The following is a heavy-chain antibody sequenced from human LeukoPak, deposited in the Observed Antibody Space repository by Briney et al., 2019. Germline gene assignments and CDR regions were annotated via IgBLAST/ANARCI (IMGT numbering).Heavy chain of an antibody. CDR3: AKGSGSGWYVPSDY. Sequence: GGSLRLSCAASGFTFSSYGMHWVRQAPGKGLEWVAVISYDGSNKYYADSVKGRFTISRDNSKDTLYLQMNSLRAEDTAVYYCAKGSGSGWYVPSDYWGQGTLVTVSS. V-gene: IGHV3-30*18. J-gene: IGHJ4*02. CDR1: GFTFSSYG. D-gene: IGHD6-19*01. CDR2: ISYDGSNK.